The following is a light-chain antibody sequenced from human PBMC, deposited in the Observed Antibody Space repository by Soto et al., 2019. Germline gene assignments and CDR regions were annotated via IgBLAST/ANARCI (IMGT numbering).Light chain of an antibody. J-gene: IGKJ1*01. V-gene: IGKV3-20*01. CDR3: PQYGSSSWT. Sequence: EIVLTQSPGTLSLSPGERATLSCRASQSVSSIYLAWYQQIPGQAPRLLIYGASSSATGITDWFSGSGYGTHLTLTISRLETADFEVYYCPQYGSSSWTFGQGPKVEIK. CDR2: GAS. CDR1: QSVSSIY.